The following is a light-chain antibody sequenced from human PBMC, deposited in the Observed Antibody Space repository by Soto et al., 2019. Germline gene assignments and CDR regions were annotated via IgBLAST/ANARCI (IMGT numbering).Light chain of an antibody. Sequence: DIQMTQSPSTLSASVGDRVTITCRASQSISSWLAWYQQKPGKAPKLLIYKAYSLETGIQSRFSDSGSGTEFTISISRLLRDDFSAYYCQQYNTYSTFGQWTKVPIK. CDR2: KAY. CDR3: QQYNTYST. V-gene: IGKV1-5*03. J-gene: IGKJ1*01. CDR1: QSISSW.